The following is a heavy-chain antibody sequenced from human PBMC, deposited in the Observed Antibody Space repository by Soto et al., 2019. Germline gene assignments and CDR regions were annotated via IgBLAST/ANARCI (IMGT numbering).Heavy chain of an antibody. J-gene: IGHJ4*02. Sequence: QVQLVQSGAEVKKPGSWVKVSCKASGGTFSSYAISWVRQAPGQGLEWMGGIIPIFGTANYAQKFQGRVTITADESTSTAYMELSSLRSEDTAVYYCASSGWHIVVVTAVHYFDYWGQGTLVTVSS. CDR2: IIPIFGTA. D-gene: IGHD2-21*02. CDR3: ASSGWHIVVVTAVHYFDY. V-gene: IGHV1-69*12. CDR1: GGTFSSYA.